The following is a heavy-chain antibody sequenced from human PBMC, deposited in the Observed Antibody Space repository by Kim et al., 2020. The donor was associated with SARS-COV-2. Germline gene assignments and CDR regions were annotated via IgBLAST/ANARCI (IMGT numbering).Heavy chain of an antibody. CDR2: IYHSGST. Sequence: SETLSLTCAVSGGSISSSNWWSWVRQPPGKGLEWIGEIYHSGSTNYNPSLKSRVTISVDKSKNQFSLKLSSVTAADTAVYYCARAEYGSGSYYHNWFDPWGQGTLVTVSS. D-gene: IGHD3-10*01. J-gene: IGHJ5*02. V-gene: IGHV4-4*02. CDR3: ARAEYGSGSYYHNWFDP. CDR1: GGSISSSNW.